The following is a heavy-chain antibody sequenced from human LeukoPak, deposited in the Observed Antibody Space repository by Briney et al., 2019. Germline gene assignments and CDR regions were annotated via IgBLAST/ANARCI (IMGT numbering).Heavy chain of an antibody. J-gene: IGHJ4*02. V-gene: IGHV3-13*01. CDR3: ASSIAAAGSFDY. D-gene: IGHD6-13*01. CDR1: GFTFSSYD. CDR2: IGTAGDT. Sequence: PGGSLRLSCAASGFTFSSYDMHWVRQATGKGLEWVSAIGTAGDTYYPGSVKGRFTISRENAKNSLYLQMNSLRAGDTAVYYCASSIAAAGSFDYWGQGTLVTVSS.